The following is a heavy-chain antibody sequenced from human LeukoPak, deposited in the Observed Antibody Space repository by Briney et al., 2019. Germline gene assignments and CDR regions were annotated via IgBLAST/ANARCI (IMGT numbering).Heavy chain of an antibody. CDR3: ARAGGYFDWLGFFDY. D-gene: IGHD3-9*01. V-gene: IGHV3-66*01. J-gene: IGHJ4*02. CDR1: GFTFSSYS. CDR2: IYSGDHT. Sequence: GGSLRLSCAASGFTFSSYSMNWVRQAPGKGLEWVSLIYSGDHTYYADSVKGRFTISRDNSKNTLYLQMNSLRAEDTAVYYCARAGGYFDWLGFFDYWGQGTLVTVSS.